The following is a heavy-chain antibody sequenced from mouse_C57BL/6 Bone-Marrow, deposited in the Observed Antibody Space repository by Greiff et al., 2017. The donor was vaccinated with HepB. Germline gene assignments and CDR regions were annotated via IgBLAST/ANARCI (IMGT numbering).Heavy chain of an antibody. J-gene: IGHJ2*01. CDR2: IDPSDSYT. CDR1: GYTFTSYW. CDR3: ARSPVYYSNFDY. V-gene: IGHV1-50*01. Sequence: VQLQQPGAELVKPGASVKLSCKASGYTFTSYWMQWVKQRPGQGLEWIGEIDPSDSYTNYNQKFKGKATLTVDTSSSTAYMQLSSLTSEDSAVYYCARSPVYYSNFDYWGQGTTLTVSS. D-gene: IGHD2-5*01.